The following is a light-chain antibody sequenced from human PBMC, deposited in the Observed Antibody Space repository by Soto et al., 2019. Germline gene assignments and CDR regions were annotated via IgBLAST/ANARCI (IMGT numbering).Light chain of an antibody. CDR3: QQYNNWPPIT. V-gene: IGKV3-15*01. CDR2: GAS. J-gene: IGKJ5*01. Sequence: EIVMTQSPATLSVSPGDTVTLSCRASQSVRNNLAWYQQKPGQAPRLLIYGASTRATRIPARFSGSGSGTDFTLTISSLQSEDFALYYCQQYNNWPPITFGQGTRLEIK. CDR1: QSVRNN.